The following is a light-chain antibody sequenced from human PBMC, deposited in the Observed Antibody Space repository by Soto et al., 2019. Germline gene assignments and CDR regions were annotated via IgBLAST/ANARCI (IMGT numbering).Light chain of an antibody. J-gene: IGKJ1*01. Sequence: EVGMTQSPASLSVSPWERATLSCRASQSVTTNLAWYQQKPGQAPKLLIYGTSNRAAGVPARYSGSRSGTDFTLTISRLEPEDSAVYFCQHYSSQTFGQGTKVDIK. CDR1: QSVTTN. V-gene: IGKV3-15*01. CDR2: GTS. CDR3: QHYSSQT.